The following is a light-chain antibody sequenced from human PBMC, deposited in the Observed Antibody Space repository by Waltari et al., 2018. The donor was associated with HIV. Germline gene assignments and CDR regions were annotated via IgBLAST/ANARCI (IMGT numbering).Light chain of an antibody. CDR1: TSDVGGYNY. CDR3: ISYTSSSTLV. Sequence: QSALTQPRSVSGSPGQSVTISCTGTTSDVGGYNYVSWYQQHPGKAPKLMIYDVNKRPSGVPDRFSGSKSGNTASLTISGLQAEDEADYYCISYTSSSTLVFGGGTKVTVL. CDR2: DVN. V-gene: IGLV2-11*01. J-gene: IGLJ2*01.